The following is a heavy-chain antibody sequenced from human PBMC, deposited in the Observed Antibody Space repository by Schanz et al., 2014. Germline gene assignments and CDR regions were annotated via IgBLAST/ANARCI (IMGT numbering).Heavy chain of an antibody. CDR3: AREWGSGSYSSHYLDL. D-gene: IGHD1-26*01. V-gene: IGHV3-74*03. CDR1: GFTFSSYW. Sequence: EVRLVESGGGLVQSGGSLRLSCAASGFTFSSYWMHWVRQAPGKGLVWVSRINSDDTTKTYADSVKGRFTISRDNGEDTTNLQMNRLRVEDSGVYYCAREWGSGSYSSHYLDLWGQGTLVTVAS. CDR2: INSDDTTK. J-gene: IGHJ4*02.